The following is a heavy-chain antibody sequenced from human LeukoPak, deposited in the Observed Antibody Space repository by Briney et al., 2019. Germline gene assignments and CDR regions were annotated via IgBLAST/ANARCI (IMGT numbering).Heavy chain of an antibody. CDR3: ARVGGQWLVPGWSFFDY. D-gene: IGHD6-19*01. CDR2: ISSSGSTI. CDR1: GFTFSLYA. J-gene: IGHJ4*02. V-gene: IGHV3-48*04. Sequence: GGSLRLSCPASGFTFSLYAMNWVRQAPGKGLEWVSYISSSGSTIYYADSVKGRFTISRDNAKNSLYLQMNSLRAEDTAVYYCARVGGQWLVPGWSFFDYWGQGTLVTVSS.